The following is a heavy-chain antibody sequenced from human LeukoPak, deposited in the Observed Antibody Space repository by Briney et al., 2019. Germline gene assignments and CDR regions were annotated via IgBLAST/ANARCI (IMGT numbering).Heavy chain of an antibody. CDR3: ARHGGSYWKYYFDY. Sequence: SETLSLTCTVSGGSISSSSYYWGWIRQPPGKGLEWIGSIYYSGSTYYNPSLKSRVTISVDTSKNQFSLKRSSVTAADTAVYYCARHGGSYWKYYFDYWGQGTLVTVSS. D-gene: IGHD1-26*01. J-gene: IGHJ4*02. V-gene: IGHV4-39*01. CDR1: GGSISSSSYY. CDR2: IYYSGST.